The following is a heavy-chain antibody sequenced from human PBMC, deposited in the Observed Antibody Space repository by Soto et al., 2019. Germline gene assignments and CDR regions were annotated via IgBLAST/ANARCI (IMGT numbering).Heavy chain of an antibody. CDR3: TRTDLTSSNRFPWFDP. D-gene: IGHD6-13*01. V-gene: IGHV3-73*01. Sequence: PGGSLRLSCAASGFTFSSFAIHWVRQASGKGLEWVGRIRSKSNNYATVYAESVKGRFTISRDDSKNTAYLQINSLRSEDTAVYYCTRTDLTSSNRFPWFDPCGQGTLVTVS. J-gene: IGHJ5*02. CDR1: GFTFSSFA. CDR2: IRSKSNNYAT.